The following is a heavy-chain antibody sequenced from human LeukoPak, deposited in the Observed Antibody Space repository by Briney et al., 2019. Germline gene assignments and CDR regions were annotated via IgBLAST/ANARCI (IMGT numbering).Heavy chain of an antibody. CDR2: INPMFGTA. CDR3: AGEGEMATMGFLAPTYFDY. CDR1: GYTFTGYY. Sequence: ASVKVSCKASGYTFTGYYMHWVRQAPGQGLEWMGWINPMFGTANYAQEFQGSVRFTADKSTSTAYLELSNLRSDDTAVYYCAGEGEMATMGFLAPTYFDYWGQGTLVTVSS. V-gene: IGHV1-69*06. J-gene: IGHJ4*02. D-gene: IGHD5-24*01.